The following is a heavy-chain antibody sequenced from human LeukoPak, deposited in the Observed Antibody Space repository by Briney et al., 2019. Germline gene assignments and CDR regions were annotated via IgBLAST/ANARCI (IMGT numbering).Heavy chain of an antibody. J-gene: IGHJ4*02. D-gene: IGHD3-10*01. CDR3: ARHIHGSATYLFDY. V-gene: IGHV4-59*08. CDR2: IYYSGST. Sequence: PSETLSLTCTVSGGSISSYYWSWIRQPPGKGLEWIGYIYYSGSTNYNPSLKSRVTISVDISKNQFSLKLSSVTAADTAVYYCARHIHGSATYLFDYWGQGTLVTVSS. CDR1: GGSISSYY.